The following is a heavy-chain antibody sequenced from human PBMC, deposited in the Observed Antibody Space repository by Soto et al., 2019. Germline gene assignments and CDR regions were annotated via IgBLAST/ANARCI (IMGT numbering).Heavy chain of an antibody. V-gene: IGHV3-73*01. CDR1: GFTFSGSA. CDR2: IRSKANSDAT. D-gene: IGHD2-15*01. Sequence: GGSLRLSCVASGFTFSGSAMHWVRQASGKGLEWVGRIRSKANSDATAYGASVKGRFTISRDDSKNTAHLQMNSLKTEDTAVYYCVRYCSGGSCPDAFDIWGQGTMVTVSS. J-gene: IGHJ3*02. CDR3: VRYCSGGSCPDAFDI.